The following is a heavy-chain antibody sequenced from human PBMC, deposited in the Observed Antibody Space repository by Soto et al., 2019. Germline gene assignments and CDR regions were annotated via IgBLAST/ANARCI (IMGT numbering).Heavy chain of an antibody. Sequence: PGGSLRLSCAASGFTFSSYGMHWVRQAPGKGLEWVAVISYDGSNKYYADSVKGRFTISRDNSKNTLYLQMNSLRAEDTAVYYCAKVTDDFWSGYYSQSPHPQHYGMDVWGQGTTVTVSS. V-gene: IGHV3-30*18. CDR3: AKVTDDFWSGYYSQSPHPQHYGMDV. CDR1: GFTFSSYG. D-gene: IGHD3-3*01. J-gene: IGHJ6*02. CDR2: ISYDGSNK.